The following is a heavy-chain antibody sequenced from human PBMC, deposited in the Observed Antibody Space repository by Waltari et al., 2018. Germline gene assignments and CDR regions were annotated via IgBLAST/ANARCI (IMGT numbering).Heavy chain of an antibody. CDR3: ARGIAVAGTEGRLYYYGMDV. CDR2: INVGNGNK. J-gene: IGHJ6*02. D-gene: IGHD6-19*01. CDR1: GYTFTSYA. Sequence: QVQLVQSGAEVKKPGASVKVSCKASGYTFTSYAMNWVRQAPGQRLEGRGWINVGNGNKKYPQKFQGRVTITRDTDASTAYMERSSLRSEDTAVYYCARGIAVAGTEGRLYYYGMDVGGQGTTVTVS. V-gene: IGHV1-3*01.